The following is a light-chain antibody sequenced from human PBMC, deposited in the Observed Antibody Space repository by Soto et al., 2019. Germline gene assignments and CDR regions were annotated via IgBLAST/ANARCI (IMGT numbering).Light chain of an antibody. CDR2: DVT. V-gene: IGLV2-14*01. J-gene: IGLJ1*01. CDR1: RSDVGGYYS. Sequence: QSALTQPASVSGSPGQSVTISCTGTRSDVGGYYSVSWYQQHPGKAPKLMIYDVTNRPSGVSNRFSGSKSGNTASLTISGLQAEDEADYYCSSYTSSSTDVFGTRTKVTVL. CDR3: SSYTSSSTDV.